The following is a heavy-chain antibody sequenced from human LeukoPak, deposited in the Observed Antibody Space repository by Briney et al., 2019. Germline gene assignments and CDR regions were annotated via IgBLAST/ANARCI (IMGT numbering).Heavy chain of an antibody. J-gene: IGHJ4*02. CDR3: AREVNRWHSGSYYRC. CDR1: GFTFGSYW. V-gene: IGHV3-7*03. Sequence: PGGSLRLSCAASGFTFGSYWMSWVRQAPGKGLEWVANIKQDGSEKYYVDSVKGRFTISRDNAENSLYLQMNSLRAEDTALYYCAREVNRWHSGSYYRCWGQGTLVTVSS. CDR2: IKQDGSEK. D-gene: IGHD1-26*01.